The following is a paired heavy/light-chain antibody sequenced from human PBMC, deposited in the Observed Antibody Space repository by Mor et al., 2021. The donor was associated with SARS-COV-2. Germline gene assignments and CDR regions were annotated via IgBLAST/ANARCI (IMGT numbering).Light chain of an antibody. CDR3: QVWDTASNHVV. Sequence: SLVLTQPPSLSVAPGQTARITCGANDIDTESVHWYQQKPGQAPVVVVHDDSDRPSGISERISGSNSGNTATLTITRVEAGDEGAYYCQVWDTASNHVVFGGGTKLTVL. CDR2: DDS. J-gene: IGLJ2*01. V-gene: IGLV3-21*02. CDR1: DIDTES.
Heavy chain of an antibody. D-gene: IGHD3-9*01. CDR2: INWNSNNI. CDR3: GRENEMATTSGEGLFFDR. Sequence: DVQVVESGGGLVQSGRSLRLTCAASGFTFEDYVMHWFRQAPGKGLEWVSSINWNSNNIHYADSVKGRFTVSRDNAKNSLYLQMKNLRLDDTALYYCGRENEMATTSGEGLFFDRWGQGTLVTV. CDR1: GFTFEDYV. J-gene: IGHJ4*02. V-gene: IGHV3-9*01.